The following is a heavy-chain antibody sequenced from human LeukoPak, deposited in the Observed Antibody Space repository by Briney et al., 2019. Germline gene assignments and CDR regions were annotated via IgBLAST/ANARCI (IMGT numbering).Heavy chain of an antibody. CDR3: ARGSSPPQKYSGYDVGYCYGMDV. CDR1: GGSFSGYY. CDR2: INHSGST. J-gene: IGHJ6*02. V-gene: IGHV4-34*01. Sequence: PSETLSLTCAVYGGSFSGYYWSWIRQPPGKGLEWIGEINHSGSTNYNPSLKSRVTISVDTSKNQFSLKLSSVTAADTAVYYCARGSSPPQKYSGYDVGYCYGMDVWGQGTTVTVSS. D-gene: IGHD5-12*01.